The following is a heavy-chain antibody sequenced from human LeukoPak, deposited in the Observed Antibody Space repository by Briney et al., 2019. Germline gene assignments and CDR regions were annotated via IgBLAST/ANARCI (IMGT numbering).Heavy chain of an antibody. CDR2: ISAYNGNT. CDR1: GYTLTSYG. V-gene: IGHV1-18*01. J-gene: IGHJ6*03. CDR3: ARDSEHYYGLGNYYKYYYYMDV. D-gene: IGHD3-10*01. Sequence: ASVKVSCKASGYTLTSYGISWVRQAPGQGLEWMGWISAYNGNTNYAQKLQGRVTMTTDTSTSTAYMELSSLRFEDTAVYYCARDSEHYYGLGNYYKYYYYMDVWGKGTTVTISS.